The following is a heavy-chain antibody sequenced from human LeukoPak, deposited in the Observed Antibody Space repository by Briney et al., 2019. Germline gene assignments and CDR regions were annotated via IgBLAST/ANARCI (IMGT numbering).Heavy chain of an antibody. CDR2: IRYDGSNK. D-gene: IGHD3-22*01. CDR1: GFTFSSYG. J-gene: IGHJ6*03. V-gene: IGHV3-30*02. CDR3: VVSSRGYPHSMDV. Sequence: HPGGSLRLSCEASGFTFSSYGMHWVRRAPGKGLEWVASIRYDGSNKYYADSVKGRFTVSRDSSKNTMSLQASSLRAEDTAVYYCVVSSRGYPHSMDVWGKGSTVTVSS.